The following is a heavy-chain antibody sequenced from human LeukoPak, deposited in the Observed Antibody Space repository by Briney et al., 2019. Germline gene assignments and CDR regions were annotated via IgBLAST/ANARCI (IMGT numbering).Heavy chain of an antibody. J-gene: IGHJ4*02. CDR2: IIPILGIA. Sequence: SVKVSCKASGYTFTSYDISWVRQAPGQGLEWMGRIIPILGIANYAQKFQGRVTITADKSTSTAYMELSSLRSEDTAVYYCARDSSPQWLVRDYFDYWGQGTLVTVSS. CDR3: ARDSSPQWLVRDYFDY. D-gene: IGHD6-19*01. CDR1: GYTFTSYD. V-gene: IGHV1-69*04.